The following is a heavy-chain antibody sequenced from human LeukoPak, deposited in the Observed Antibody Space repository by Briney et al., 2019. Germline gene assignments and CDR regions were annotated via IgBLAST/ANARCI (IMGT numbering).Heavy chain of an antibody. J-gene: IGHJ4*02. CDR3: ARVGGRYSSSWYGDY. V-gene: IGHV3-21*04. Sequence: GGSLRLSCAASGFTFSSYSMNWVRQAPGKGLEWVSSISSSSSYIYYADSVKGRFTISRDNAKNSLYLQMNSLRAEDTAVYYCARVGGRYSSSWYGDYWGQGTLVTVSS. CDR1: GFTFSSYS. CDR2: ISSSSSYI. D-gene: IGHD6-13*01.